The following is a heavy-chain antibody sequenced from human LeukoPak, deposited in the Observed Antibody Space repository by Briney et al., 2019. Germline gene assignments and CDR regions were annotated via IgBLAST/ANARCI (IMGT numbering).Heavy chain of an antibody. J-gene: IGHJ4*02. CDR1: GGSFSGYY. CDR3: ARGLEDAAMVAYFDY. V-gene: IGHV4-34*01. D-gene: IGHD5-18*01. Sequence: SETLSLTRAVYGGSFSGYYWSWIRQPPGKGLEWIGEINHSGSTNYNPSLKSRVTISVDTSKNQFSLKLSSVTAADTAVYYCARGLEDAAMVAYFDYWGQGTLVTVSS. CDR2: INHSGST.